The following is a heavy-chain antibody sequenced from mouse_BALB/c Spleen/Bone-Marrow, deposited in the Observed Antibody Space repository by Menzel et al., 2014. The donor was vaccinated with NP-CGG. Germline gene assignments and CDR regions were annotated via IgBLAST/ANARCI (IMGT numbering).Heavy chain of an antibody. CDR1: GFNIKDTY. Sequence: EVKLMGSGAELVKPGASVKLSCTASGFNIKDTYMHWVKQRPEQGLEWIGRIDPANGNTKYDPKFQGKATITADTSSNTAYLQLSSLTSEDTAVYYCARNGNYGAWFAYWGQGTLVTVSA. CDR3: ARNGNYGAWFAY. V-gene: IGHV14-3*02. J-gene: IGHJ3*01. CDR2: IDPANGNT. D-gene: IGHD2-1*01.